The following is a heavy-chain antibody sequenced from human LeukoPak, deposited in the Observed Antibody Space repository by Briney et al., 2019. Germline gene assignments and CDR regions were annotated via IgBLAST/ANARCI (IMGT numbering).Heavy chain of an antibody. J-gene: IGHJ4*02. CDR1: GFTFSSYW. CDR3: ARVGSYFPFDY. V-gene: IGHV3-7*01. D-gene: IGHD1-26*01. CDR2: IRQDGSEK. Sequence: GGSLRLSCAASGFTFSSYWMSWVRQAPGKGLEWVANIRQDGSEKYYVDSVKGRFTISRDNAKNSLYLQMNSLRAEDTAVYYCARVGSYFPFDYWGQGTLVTVSS.